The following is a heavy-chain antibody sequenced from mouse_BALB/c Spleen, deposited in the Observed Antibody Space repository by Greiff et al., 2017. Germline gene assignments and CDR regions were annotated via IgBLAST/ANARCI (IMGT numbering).Heavy chain of an antibody. CDR3: ARYDYVFAY. Sequence: VKLVESGAELMKPGASVKISCKATGYTFSSYWIEWVKQRPGHGLEWIGEILPGSGSTNYNEKFKGKATLTADKSSSTAYMQLSSLTSEDSAVYFCARYDYVFAYWGQGTLVTVSA. D-gene: IGHD2-4*01. V-gene: IGHV1-9*01. J-gene: IGHJ3*01. CDR2: ILPGSGST. CDR1: GYTFSSYW.